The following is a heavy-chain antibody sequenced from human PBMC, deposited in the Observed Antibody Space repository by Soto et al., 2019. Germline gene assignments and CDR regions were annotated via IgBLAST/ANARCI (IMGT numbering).Heavy chain of an antibody. CDR2: ISWDGGST. D-gene: IGHD3-22*01. V-gene: IGHV3-43*01. CDR3: AKGPGYYDSSGFPFGYYYYGMDV. Sequence: GGFLRLSCAASGFTFDDYTMHWVRQAPGKGLEWVSLISWDGGSTYYADSVKGRFTISRDNSKNSLYLQMNSLRTEDTALYYCAKGPGYYDSSGFPFGYYYYGMDVWGQGTTVTVSS. J-gene: IGHJ6*02. CDR1: GFTFDDYT.